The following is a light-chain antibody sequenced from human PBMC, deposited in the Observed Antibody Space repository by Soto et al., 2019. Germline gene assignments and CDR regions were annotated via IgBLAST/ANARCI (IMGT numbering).Light chain of an antibody. CDR3: QQSYSTPYT. CDR2: AAS. V-gene: IGKV1-39*01. Sequence: DIQMTQSPSSLSASLGDRVTITCRASQSISSYLNWYQQKPGKAAKLLIYAASSLQSGVPSGFSGSGSGTDFTLTISSLQPEDFATYYCQQSYSTPYTFGQGTKLEIK. J-gene: IGKJ2*01. CDR1: QSISSY.